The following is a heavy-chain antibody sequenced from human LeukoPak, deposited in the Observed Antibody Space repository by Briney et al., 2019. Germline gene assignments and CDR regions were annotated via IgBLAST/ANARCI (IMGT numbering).Heavy chain of an antibody. J-gene: IGHJ3*02. CDR3: ARAPASSGYHI. D-gene: IGHD3-22*01. CDR1: GGTFSSYA. Sequence: ASVKVSCKASGGTFSSYAISWVRQAPGQGLEWMGRIIPILGIANYAQKFQGRVTITADKSTSTAYMELSSLRSEDTAVYYCARAPASSGYHIWGQGTMVTVSS. CDR2: IIPILGIA. V-gene: IGHV1-69*04.